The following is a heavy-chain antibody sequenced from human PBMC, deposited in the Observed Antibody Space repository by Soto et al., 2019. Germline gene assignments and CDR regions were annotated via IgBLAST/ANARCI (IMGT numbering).Heavy chain of an antibody. CDR1: GGSISSGGYS. CDR2: IYHSGST. CDR3: ARGSPLRWLQCGNWFDP. V-gene: IGHV4-30-2*01. J-gene: IGHJ5*02. Sequence: PSATLSLTCAVSGGSISSGGYSWSWIRQPPGKGLEWIGYIYHSGSTYYNPSLKSRVTISVDRSKNQFSLKLSSVTAADTAVYYCARGSPLRWLQCGNWFDPWGQGTLVTVSS. D-gene: IGHD5-12*01.